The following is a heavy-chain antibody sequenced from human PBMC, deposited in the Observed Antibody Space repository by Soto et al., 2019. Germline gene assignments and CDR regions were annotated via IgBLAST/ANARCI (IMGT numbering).Heavy chain of an antibody. Sequence: SETLSLTCTVSGGSISSSPYNWGWIRQPPKKGLEWIGTISYSATTYYNPSLKSRVTMSVDTYKNQFSLKLSSVTAADTAVYYCESRRYAALQSYWGQRPLVTVSS. CDR2: ISYSATT. CDR3: ESRRYAALQSY. CDR1: GGSISSSPYN. D-gene: IGHD3-16*01. J-gene: IGHJ4*02. V-gene: IGHV4-39*07.